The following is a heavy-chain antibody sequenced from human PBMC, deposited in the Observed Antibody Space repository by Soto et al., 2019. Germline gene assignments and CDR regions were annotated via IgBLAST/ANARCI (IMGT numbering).Heavy chain of an antibody. CDR2: IIPILGIA. J-gene: IGHJ4*02. CDR3: AGCSGGSCDSSNY. D-gene: IGHD2-15*01. Sequence: QVQLVQSGAEVKKPGSSVKVSCKASGGTFSSYTISWVRQAPGQGLEWMGRIIPILGIANYAQKFQGRVTITADKSTSTAYMELSSLRSEDTAVYYCAGCSGGSCDSSNYWGQGTLVTVSS. CDR1: GGTFSSYT. V-gene: IGHV1-69*02.